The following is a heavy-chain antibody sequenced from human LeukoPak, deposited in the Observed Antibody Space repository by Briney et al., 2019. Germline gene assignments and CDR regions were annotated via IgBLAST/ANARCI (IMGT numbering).Heavy chain of an antibody. CDR3: ARFSLYDNSGYYSWLFDF. V-gene: IGHV3-7*01. CDR2: IQQDGSAK. Sequence: GGSLRLSCAASGFTFSTSWMSRVRQAPGKGLEWVANIQQDGSAKYYVDSVKGRFTISRDNAKNSLYLQTNSQRAEDTAVYYCARFSLYDNSGYYSWLFDFWGQGTLVTVSS. CDR1: GFTFSTSW. D-gene: IGHD3-22*01. J-gene: IGHJ4*02.